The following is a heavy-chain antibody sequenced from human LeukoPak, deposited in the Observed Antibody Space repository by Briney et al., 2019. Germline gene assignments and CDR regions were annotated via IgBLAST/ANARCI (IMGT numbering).Heavy chain of an antibody. Sequence: PSETLSLTCAVYGGSFSGYYWSWIRQPPGKGLEWIGEINHSGSTNYNPSLKSRVTISVDTSKNQFSLKLSSVTAADTAVYYCARSYFGSGTFNGFDYWGQGTLVTVSS. D-gene: IGHD3-10*01. J-gene: IGHJ4*02. CDR2: INHSGST. CDR3: ARSYFGSGTFNGFDY. CDR1: GGSFSGYY. V-gene: IGHV4-34*01.